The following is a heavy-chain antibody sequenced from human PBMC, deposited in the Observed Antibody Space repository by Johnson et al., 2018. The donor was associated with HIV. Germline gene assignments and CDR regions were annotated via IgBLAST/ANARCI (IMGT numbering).Heavy chain of an antibody. D-gene: IGHD3-22*01. CDR1: GFTVSSNY. CDR2: IYSGGST. CDR3: ARKKLQYYDSSGYYDHAFDV. V-gene: IGHV3-66*01. J-gene: IGHJ3*01. Sequence: VLLVESGGGLVQPGGSLRLSCTASGFTVSSNYMSWVRQAPGKGLEWVSVIYSGGSTYYADSVKGRFTISRDNYKNTLYFQMNSLRAEDTAVYYCARKKLQYYDSSGYYDHAFDVWGQGTMVTVSS.